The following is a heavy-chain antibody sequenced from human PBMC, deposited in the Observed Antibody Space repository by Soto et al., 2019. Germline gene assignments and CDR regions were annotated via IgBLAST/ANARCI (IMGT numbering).Heavy chain of an antibody. J-gene: IGHJ4*02. CDR1: GFSVY. Sequence: GGSLRLSCAASGFSVYMSWVRQAPGKGLEWVSLTYSAGNTDYADSVKGRFIVSRDNFKNTLYLQMNSLRVEDTAVYYCAMGGRLFDYWGQGTLVTVSS. CDR2: TYSAGNT. CDR3: AMGGRLFDY. D-gene: IGHD3-16*01. V-gene: IGHV3-66*01.